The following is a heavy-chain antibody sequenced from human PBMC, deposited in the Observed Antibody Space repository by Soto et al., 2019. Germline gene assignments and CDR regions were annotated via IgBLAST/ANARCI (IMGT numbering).Heavy chain of an antibody. D-gene: IGHD3-16*02. CDR3: ASLYMITFGGVIVTGYFDY. CDR2: IKQDGSEK. V-gene: IGHV3-7*01. J-gene: IGHJ4*02. Sequence: GGSLRLSCAASGFTFSSYWMSWVRQAPGKGLEWVANIKQDGSEKYYVDSVKGRFTISRDNAKNSLYLQMNSLRAEDTAVYYCASLYMITFGGVIVTGYFDYWGQGTLVTVSS. CDR1: GFTFSSYW.